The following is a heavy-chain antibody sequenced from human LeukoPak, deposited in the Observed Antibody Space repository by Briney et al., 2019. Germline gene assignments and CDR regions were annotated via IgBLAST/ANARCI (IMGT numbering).Heavy chain of an antibody. CDR3: ATEVAGTPFLRY. CDR2: IYYSGST. D-gene: IGHD6-19*01. V-gene: IGHV4-39*07. Sequence: SETLSLTCTVSGGSISSSSYYWGWIRQPPGKGLECIGTIYYSGSTYYNPSLKSRVTISVDTSKNQFSLKLSSVTAADTAVYYCATEVAGTPFLRYWGQGILVTVSS. J-gene: IGHJ4*02. CDR1: GGSISSSSYY.